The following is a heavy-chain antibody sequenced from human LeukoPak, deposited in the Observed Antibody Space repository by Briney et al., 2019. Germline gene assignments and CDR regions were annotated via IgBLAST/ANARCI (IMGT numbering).Heavy chain of an antibody. Sequence: SETLSLTCTVSGGSISSYYWSWIRQPPGKGLEWIGYIYYSGSTNYNPSLKSRVTISVDTSKNQFSLKLSSVTAADTAVYYCARVRPHCSGGSCFDAFDIWGQGTMVTVSS. J-gene: IGHJ3*02. CDR2: IYYSGST. D-gene: IGHD2-15*01. CDR3: ARVRPHCSGGSCFDAFDI. V-gene: IGHV4-59*01. CDR1: GGSISSYY.